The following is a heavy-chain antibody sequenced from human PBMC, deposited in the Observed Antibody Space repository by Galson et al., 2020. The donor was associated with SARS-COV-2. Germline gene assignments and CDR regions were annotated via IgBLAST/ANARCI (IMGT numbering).Heavy chain of an antibody. CDR2: ISYDGSSQ. CDR1: EFKFISYN. Sequence: TGGSLRLSCAASEFKFISYNMNWVRKAPGKGLEWVAMISYDGSSQFYGDSVKGRFTITSDISKNTLYLQMNSLRPDDTAVYSCARQNINYYYDPTFWGQGTLVTVSS. V-gene: IGHV3-30*04. CDR3: ARQNINYYYDPTF. D-gene: IGHD3-10*01. J-gene: IGHJ4*02.